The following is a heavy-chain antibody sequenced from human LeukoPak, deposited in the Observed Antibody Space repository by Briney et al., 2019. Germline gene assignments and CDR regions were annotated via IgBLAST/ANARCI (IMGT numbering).Heavy chain of an antibody. V-gene: IGHV3-30-3*01. CDR1: GFTFSSSA. J-gene: IGHJ4*02. CDR3: ARDPDTAVATGFDY. CDR2: ISYDGSNK. Sequence: PGGSLRLSCAASGFTFSSSAMHWVRQAPGKGLEGVAVISYDGSNKYYADSVKGRFTISRDNSKNTLYLQMNSLRAEDTAVYYCARDPDTAVATGFDYWGQGTLVTVSS. D-gene: IGHD5-18*01.